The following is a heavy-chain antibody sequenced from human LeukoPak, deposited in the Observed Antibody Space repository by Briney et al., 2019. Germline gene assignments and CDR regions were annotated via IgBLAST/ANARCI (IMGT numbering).Heavy chain of an antibody. J-gene: IGHJ6*04. CDR2: IKQDGSEK. CDR3: ARDPGGYSSGGELDV. V-gene: IGHV3-7*01. CDR1: GFTFSSRDW. Sequence: GGSLRLSCVASGFTFSSRDWMTWVRQAPGKGLEWVANIKQDGSEKNYVDSVKGRFTISRDNAKNSVDLQMNSLRVEDTAVYYCARDPGGYSSGGELDVWGKGTTVTVSS. D-gene: IGHD6-19*01.